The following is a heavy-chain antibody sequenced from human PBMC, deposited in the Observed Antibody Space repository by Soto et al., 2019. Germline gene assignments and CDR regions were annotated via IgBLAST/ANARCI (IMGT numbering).Heavy chain of an antibody. D-gene: IGHD6-6*01. CDR2: IYYSGST. CDR3: ARVKSIAARPFDY. V-gene: IGHV4-59*01. Sequence: SETLSLTCTVSGGSISSYYWSWIRQPPGKGLEWIGYIYYSGSTNYNPSLKSRVTISVDTSKNQFSLKLSSVTAADTAVYYCARVKSIAARPFDYWGQGTLVTVSS. CDR1: GGSISSYY. J-gene: IGHJ4*02.